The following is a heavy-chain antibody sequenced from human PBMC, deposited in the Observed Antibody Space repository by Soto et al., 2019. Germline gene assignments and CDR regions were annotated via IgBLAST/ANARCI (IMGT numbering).Heavy chain of an antibody. CDR1: EFTFSGRS. Sequence: EVQLVESGGGLVQPGGSLRLSCAASEFTFSGRSVHWVRQAPGKGLVWVSGIDKVGTDSTYADSVKGRFTSSRDNAKNTVYLQMNRLRVEDKAVYYCARGWFGPDVWGKGTTVTVSS. J-gene: IGHJ6*03. D-gene: IGHD3-10*01. CDR3: ARGWFGPDV. CDR2: IDKVGTDS. V-gene: IGHV3-74*01.